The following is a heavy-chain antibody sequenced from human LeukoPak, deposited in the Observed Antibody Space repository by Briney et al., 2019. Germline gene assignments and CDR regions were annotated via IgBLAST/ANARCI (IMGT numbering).Heavy chain of an antibody. V-gene: IGHV3-23*01. D-gene: IGHD3-10*01. J-gene: IGHJ4*02. CDR1: GFTFSSYA. Sequence: GGPLRLSCAASGFTFSSYAMSWVRQAPGKGLEWVSAISGSGGSTYYADSVKGRFTISRDNSKNTLYLQMNSLRAEDTAVYYCAKDSAYYYGSGSSFDYWGQGTLVTVSS. CDR2: ISGSGGST. CDR3: AKDSAYYYGSGSSFDY.